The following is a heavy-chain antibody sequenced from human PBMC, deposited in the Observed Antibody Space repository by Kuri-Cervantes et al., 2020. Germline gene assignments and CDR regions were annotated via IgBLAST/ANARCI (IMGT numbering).Heavy chain of an antibody. J-gene: IGHJ6*02. CDR1: GYTFTGYY. D-gene: IGHD5-12*01. Sequence: ASVKVSCKASGYTFTGYYMHWVRQAPGQGLEWMGWINPNSGGTNYAQKFQGRVTMTRDTSISTAYMELSRLRSDDTAVYYCASRGGATGSEGYYGMDVWGQGTTVTVSS. V-gene: IGHV1-2*02. CDR2: INPNSGGT. CDR3: ASRGGATGSEGYYGMDV.